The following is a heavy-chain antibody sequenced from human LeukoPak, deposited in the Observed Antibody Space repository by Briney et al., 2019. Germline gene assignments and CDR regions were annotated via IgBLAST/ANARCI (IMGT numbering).Heavy chain of an antibody. J-gene: IGHJ1*01. D-gene: IGHD1-26*01. Sequence: GGSLRLSCAVSGFTVSSNHMSWVRQAPGKGLEWVSVIFSGVVHSTDYADSVEGRFTISRDNSKSTLYLQMNSLRAEDTAVYYCAKDQVRGSYFEYFQHWGQGTLVTVSS. CDR1: GFTVSSNH. V-gene: IGHV3-66*01. CDR2: IFSGVVHST. CDR3: AKDQVRGSYFEYFQH.